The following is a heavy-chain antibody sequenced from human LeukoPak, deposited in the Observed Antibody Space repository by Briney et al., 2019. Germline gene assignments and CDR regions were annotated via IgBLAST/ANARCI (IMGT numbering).Heavy chain of an antibody. CDR3: ARENRIAARRKEYWFDP. D-gene: IGHD6-6*01. J-gene: IGHJ5*02. CDR2: IYYSGST. CDR1: GGAISSGDHY. Sequence: PSQTLSLTCTLSGGAISSGDHYWSWTRHPPGKGLEWNGYIYYSGSTYYNPSRKSRVTISVATSKNHFSLKLSSVTAAHTAVYYCARENRIAARRKEYWFDPWGQGTLVTVSS. V-gene: IGHV4-30-4*08.